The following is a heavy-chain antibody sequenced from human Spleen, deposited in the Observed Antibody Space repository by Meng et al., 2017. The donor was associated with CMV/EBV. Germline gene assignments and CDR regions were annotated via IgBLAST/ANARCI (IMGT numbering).Heavy chain of an antibody. D-gene: IGHD2-2*01. CDR3: ARDGADIVVVPAASAVGYYYYGMDV. CDR2: IIPIFGTA. V-gene: IGHV1-69*05. CDR1: GGTFSSYA. Sequence: SVKVSCKASGGTFSSYAISWVRQAPGQGLEWMGGIIPIFGTANYAQKFQGRVTITTDESTSTAYMELSSLRSEDTAVYYCARDGADIVVVPAASAVGYYYYGMDVWGQGTTVTVSS. J-gene: IGHJ6*02.